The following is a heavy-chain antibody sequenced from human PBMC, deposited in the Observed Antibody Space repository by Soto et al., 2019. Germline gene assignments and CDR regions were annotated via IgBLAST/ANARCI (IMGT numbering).Heavy chain of an antibody. Sequence: EVQLVESGGGLVQPGGSLRLSCAASGFTFSSYWMSWVRQAPGKGLEWVASIKQDGSEKYYGDSVKGRFTISRHNARNSLYPQVNRVRSEDTAVYYCARRSPWGMLFGVVNPGGVFDYWGQGTLVTVSS. CDR3: ARRSPWGMLFGVVNPGGVFDY. D-gene: IGHD3-3*01. CDR1: GFTFSSYW. J-gene: IGHJ4*02. CDR2: IKQDGSEK. V-gene: IGHV3-7*05.